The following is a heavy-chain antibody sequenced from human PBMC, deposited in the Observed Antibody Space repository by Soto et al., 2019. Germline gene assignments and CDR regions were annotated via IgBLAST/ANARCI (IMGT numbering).Heavy chain of an antibody. D-gene: IGHD4-17*01. V-gene: IGHV4-39*01. Sequence: KPSETLSLTCSVLDDSISDSCYYWGWIRQSPEKGLEWIGSISHDGHAYYNPPLKSRVTLFADTSRNQFSLKMKSVTVADTALYFCARQVYGDYLGGNWFDPWGQGAPVTVSS. CDR1: DDSISDSCYY. J-gene: IGHJ5*02. CDR2: ISHDGHA. CDR3: ARQVYGDYLGGNWFDP.